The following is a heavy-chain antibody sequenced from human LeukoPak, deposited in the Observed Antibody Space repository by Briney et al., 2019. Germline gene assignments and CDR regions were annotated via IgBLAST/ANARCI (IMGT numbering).Heavy chain of an antibody. CDR1: GGTFSSYA. CDR3: ARDGGSSGWYFCVY. CDR2: IIPIFGTA. D-gene: IGHD6-19*01. Sequence: GASVKVSCKASGGTFSSYAISWVRQAPGQGLEWLGGIIPIFGTANYAQKFQGRVTITADESTSTAYMELSSLRSEDTAVYYCARDGGSSGWYFCVYWGQGTLVTVSS. V-gene: IGHV1-69*13. J-gene: IGHJ4*02.